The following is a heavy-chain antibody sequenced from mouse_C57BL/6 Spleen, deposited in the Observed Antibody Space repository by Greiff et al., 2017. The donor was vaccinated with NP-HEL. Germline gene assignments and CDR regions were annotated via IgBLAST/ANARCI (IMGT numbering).Heavy chain of an antibody. D-gene: IGHD2-3*01. Sequence: EVQLQQSGPGLVKPSQSLSLTCSVTGYSITSGYYWNWIRQFPGNKLEWMGYISYDGSNNYNPSLKNRISITRDTSKNQFFLKLNSVTTEDTATYYCARGEEDDGYYDFAYWGQGTLVTVSA. J-gene: IGHJ3*01. V-gene: IGHV3-6*01. CDR1: GYSITSGYY. CDR3: ARGEEDDGYYDFAY. CDR2: ISYDGSN.